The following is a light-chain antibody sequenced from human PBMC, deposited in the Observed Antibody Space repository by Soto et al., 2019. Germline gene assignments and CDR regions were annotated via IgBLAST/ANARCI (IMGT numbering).Light chain of an antibody. V-gene: IGKV1-9*01. CDR3: QQLFDSLIT. CDR1: RVISTS. Sequence: DIQMTQSPSTLSASIGESVTITCRASRVISTSLACYQVKPGKAPKLLIYAASTLESGVPSRFSATVSGTEFSLTISSLQTEEFATYYCQQLFDSLITFGQGTRLEIK. CDR2: AAS. J-gene: IGKJ5*01.